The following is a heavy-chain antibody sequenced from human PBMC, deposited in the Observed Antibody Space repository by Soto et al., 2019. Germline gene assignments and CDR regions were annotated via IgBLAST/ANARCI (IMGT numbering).Heavy chain of an antibody. V-gene: IGHV3-48*03. Sequence: EVQLVESGGGLVQPGGSLRLSCAASGFTFSSYEMNWVRQAPGKGLEWVSYISSSGITIYYADSVKGRFTISRDNAKNSLDLQKNSLRAEDTAFYYCARGQYSSGGGYFDYWGQETLVTVSS. CDR3: ARGQYSSGGGYFDY. D-gene: IGHD6-19*01. CDR2: ISSSGITI. J-gene: IGHJ4*02. CDR1: GFTFSSYE.